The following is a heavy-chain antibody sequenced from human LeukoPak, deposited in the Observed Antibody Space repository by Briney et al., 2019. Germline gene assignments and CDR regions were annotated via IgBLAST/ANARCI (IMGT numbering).Heavy chain of an antibody. J-gene: IGHJ4*02. D-gene: IGHD2-8*01. CDR3: AKDKWWGASDH. Sequence: GGSLRLSCAASGFSFSAHWMHWVRQAPGKGLVWVAQINGDATATNYAGSVKGRFTISRDNAKNTVHLQMSTLTAEDTAVYYCAKDKWWGASDHWGQGSLVSVSS. CDR2: INGDATAT. V-gene: IGHV3-74*01. CDR1: GFSFSAHW.